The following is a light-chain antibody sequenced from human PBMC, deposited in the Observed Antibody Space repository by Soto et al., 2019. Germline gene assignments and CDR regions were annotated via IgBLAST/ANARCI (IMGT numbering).Light chain of an antibody. CDR3: QQFNSHPLT. Sequence: AIQLTQSPSSLSASVGDRVTITCRASQGIVGALAWYQQKPGRAPHLLIYYASTMESGVPSRFSGSGSWTDFTLTISSLQAEDSAIYYCQQFNSHPLTSGGGTKVEIK. V-gene: IGKV1-13*02. CDR1: QGIVGA. CDR2: YAS. J-gene: IGKJ4*01.